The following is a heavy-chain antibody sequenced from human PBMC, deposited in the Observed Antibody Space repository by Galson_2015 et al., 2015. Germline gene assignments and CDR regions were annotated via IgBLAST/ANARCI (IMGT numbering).Heavy chain of an antibody. CDR3: ARGWDTAVYSCFDL. J-gene: IGHJ2*01. D-gene: IGHD5-18*01. Sequence: SVKVSCKASGYTFTSYAMHWVRQAPGQRLEWMGWINAGNGNTKYSQKFQGRVTITRDTSASTAYMELSSLRSEDTAVYYCARGWDTAVYSCFDLWGCGALVTVSS. CDR1: GYTFTSYA. V-gene: IGHV1-3*01. CDR2: INAGNGNT.